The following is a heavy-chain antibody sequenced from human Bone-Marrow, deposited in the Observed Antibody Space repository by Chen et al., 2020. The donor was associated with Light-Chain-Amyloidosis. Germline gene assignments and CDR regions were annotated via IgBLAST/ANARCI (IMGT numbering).Heavy chain of an antibody. V-gene: IGHV3-23*04. CDR1: GFAFSSYA. Sequence: EVQLVESGGGLLQRGGSLRLSCAASGFAFSSYAMSWVRQAPGKGLEGVSTISGSGGSRYYGDSVKGPLTSSRDNSKNELFLQMNSLRAEDTAVYYCAKDISYDDILPGYPADAFDIWGQGTMVTVSS. J-gene: IGHJ3*02. D-gene: IGHD3-9*01. CDR2: ISGSGGSR. CDR3: AKDISYDDILPGYPADAFDI.